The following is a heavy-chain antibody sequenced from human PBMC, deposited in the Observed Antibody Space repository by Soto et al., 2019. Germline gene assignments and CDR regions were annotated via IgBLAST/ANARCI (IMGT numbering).Heavy chain of an antibody. V-gene: IGHV3-33*03. Sequence: XESLRLSCAASGFTFSDYDMHWVRQAPGKRLEWVAVLWRDGSKVYYADSVKGRFTISRDNSKNSLYLQMNSLRAEDTALYYCAKAPAVAGTSYFQHWGQGTLVTVSS. CDR3: AKAPAVAGTSYFQH. CDR2: LWRDGSKV. CDR1: GFTFSDYD. J-gene: IGHJ1*01. D-gene: IGHD6-19*01.